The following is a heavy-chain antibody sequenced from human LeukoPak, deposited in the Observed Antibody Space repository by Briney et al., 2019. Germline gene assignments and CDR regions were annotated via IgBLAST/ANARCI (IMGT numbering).Heavy chain of an antibody. D-gene: IGHD3-22*01. CDR3: VRDGDIVVVITFDY. V-gene: IGHV3-23*01. CDR2: ISGNGGNT. Sequence: GGSLRLSCAASGFTFTNYAMSWVRQAPGKGLEWVSAISGNGGNTYYADSVEGRFTISRDNSRNTLYLQMDRLRVEDSAVYYCVRDGDIVVVITFDYWGQGTLVTVSS. J-gene: IGHJ4*02. CDR1: GFTFTNYA.